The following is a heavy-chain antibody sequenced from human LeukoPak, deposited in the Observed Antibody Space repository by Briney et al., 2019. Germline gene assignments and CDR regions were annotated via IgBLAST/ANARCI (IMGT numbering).Heavy chain of an antibody. CDR1: GFTFSGHW. CDR3: AKDKWWGASDH. V-gene: IGHV3-74*01. J-gene: IGHJ4*02. D-gene: IGHD2-8*01. Sequence: GGSLRLACAASGFTFSGHWMHWVRQTPGKGLVWVADINGDGTATNYAGSVKARFTISRDNAKNTLYLQMNTLRAEDTAVYYCAKDKWWGASDHWGQGSLVTVSS. CDR2: INGDGTAT.